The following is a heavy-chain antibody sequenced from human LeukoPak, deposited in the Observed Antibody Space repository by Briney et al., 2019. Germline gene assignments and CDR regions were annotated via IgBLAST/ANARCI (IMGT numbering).Heavy chain of an antibody. CDR1: GFTFSSHD. Sequence: GGSLRLSCAASGFTFSSHDMHWVRQVTGKGLEWVSDIGPAGDTYYPTSVKGRFTASRENAKNSLYLQMNSLRAGDTAVYYCARGRSRATITWYIDLWGRGTLVTVSS. V-gene: IGHV3-13*01. CDR2: IGPAGDT. J-gene: IGHJ2*01. CDR3: ARGRSRATITWYIDL. D-gene: IGHD1-14*01.